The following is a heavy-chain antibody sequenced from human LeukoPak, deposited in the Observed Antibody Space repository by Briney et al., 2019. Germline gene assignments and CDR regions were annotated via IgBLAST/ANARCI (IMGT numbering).Heavy chain of an antibody. Sequence: PGRSLRLSCTASGFTFGDYAMSWFRQAPGKGLEWVGFIRSKAYGGTTEYAASVKGRFTISRDDSKSIAYLQMNSLKTEDTAVYYCTRVTIFGVVSHYYYMDVWGKGTTVTVSS. V-gene: IGHV3-49*03. CDR3: TRVTIFGVVSHYYYMDV. D-gene: IGHD3-3*01. J-gene: IGHJ6*03. CDR2: IRSKAYGGTT. CDR1: GFTFGDYA.